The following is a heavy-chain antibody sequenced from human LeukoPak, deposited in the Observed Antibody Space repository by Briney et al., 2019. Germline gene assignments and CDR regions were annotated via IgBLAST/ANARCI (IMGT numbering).Heavy chain of an antibody. J-gene: IGHJ4*02. V-gene: IGHV3-30*04. CDR1: GFTFSSYA. CDR3: GGYCSGDSCYYFDY. D-gene: IGHD2-15*01. CDR2: ISHDGSNK. Sequence: PGGSLRLSCAASGFTFSSYAMHWVRQAPGKGLEWVAVISHDGSNKDYADSVKGRFTISRDNSKNTLYLQMNSLRAEDTAVYYCGGYCSGDSCYYFDYWGQGTLVTVSS.